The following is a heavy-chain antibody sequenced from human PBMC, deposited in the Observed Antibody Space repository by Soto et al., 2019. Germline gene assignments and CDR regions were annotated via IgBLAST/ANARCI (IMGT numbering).Heavy chain of an antibody. Sequence: WASVKVSCKASGGPFSTYAINWLRQAPGQGLEWMGGIIPIFGTENYAQNFQDRFTFTANKSTTTSYMEVRRLRSEDTAVYYCATCFWIGPIAHYFDYWGQGTLVTVSS. CDR2: IIPIFGTE. CDR3: ATCFWIGPIAHYFDY. V-gene: IGHV1-69*06. CDR1: GGPFSTYA. J-gene: IGHJ4*01. D-gene: IGHD3-3*01.